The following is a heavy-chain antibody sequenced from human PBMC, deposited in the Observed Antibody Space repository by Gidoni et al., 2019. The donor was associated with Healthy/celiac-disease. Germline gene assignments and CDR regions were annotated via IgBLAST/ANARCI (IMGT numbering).Heavy chain of an antibody. CDR2: INHSGST. CDR3: ARGDTYYDILTGYYRNWFDP. CDR1: GGYFSGYY. V-gene: IGHV4-34*01. D-gene: IGHD3-9*01. Sequence: QVQLQQWGAGLLKPSETLSLTCAVYGGYFSGYYWSWIRQPPGKGLEWIGEINHSGSTNYNPSLKSRVTISVDTSKNQFSLKLSSVTAADTAVYYCARGDTYYDILTGYYRNWFDPWGQGTLVTVSS. J-gene: IGHJ5*02.